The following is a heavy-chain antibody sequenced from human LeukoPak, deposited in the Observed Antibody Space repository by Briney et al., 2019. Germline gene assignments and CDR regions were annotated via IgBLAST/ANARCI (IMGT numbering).Heavy chain of an antibody. CDR1: GFTVSTNY. V-gene: IGHV3-66*01. CDR3: ARDSGTTVGYFDY. CDR2: IYSGGNT. D-gene: IGHD4-23*01. Sequence: PGGSLRLSCAASGFTVSTNYMSWVRQAPGRGLEWVSVIYSGGNTYYADSVKGRFTISRDTSKNTLYLQMNSLRADDTAVYYCARDSGTTVGYFDYWGQGTLVTVSS. J-gene: IGHJ4*02.